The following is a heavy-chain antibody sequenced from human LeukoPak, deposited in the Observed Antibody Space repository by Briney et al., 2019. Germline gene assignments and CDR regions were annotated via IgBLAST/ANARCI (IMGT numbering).Heavy chain of an antibody. J-gene: IGHJ3*02. CDR3: ARARIQLWFSRPGAFDN. CDR1: GNYW. Sequence: PGGSLRLSCAASGNYWMHWVRQAPGKGLVWVSHINSDGSWTSYADSVKGRFTISKDNAKNTVYLQMNSLRAEDTAVYYCARARIQLWFSRPGAFDNWGQGTMVTVSS. D-gene: IGHD5-18*01. CDR2: INSDGSWT. V-gene: IGHV3-74*01.